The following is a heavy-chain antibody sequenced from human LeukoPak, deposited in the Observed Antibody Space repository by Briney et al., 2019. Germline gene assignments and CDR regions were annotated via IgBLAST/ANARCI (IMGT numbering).Heavy chain of an antibody. J-gene: IGHJ6*02. CDR3: ARRTYYYDSPYGMDV. Sequence: ASVKVSCKASGGTFSSYAIRWVRQAPGQRLEWMGWINAGNGNTKYSQKFQGRVTITRDTSASTAYMELSSLRSEDTAVYYCARRTYYYDSPYGMDVWGQGTTVTVSS. D-gene: IGHD3-22*01. V-gene: IGHV1-3*01. CDR2: INAGNGNT. CDR1: GGTFSSYA.